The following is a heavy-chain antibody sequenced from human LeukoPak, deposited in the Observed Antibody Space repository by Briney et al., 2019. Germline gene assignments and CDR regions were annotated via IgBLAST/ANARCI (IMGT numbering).Heavy chain of an antibody. D-gene: IGHD3-22*01. J-gene: IGHJ4*02. CDR3: AKGGIYYDFCIDS. CDR1: GFTVSSNY. CDR2: IYSGGST. V-gene: IGHV3-53*01. Sequence: GGSLRLSCAASGFTVSSNYMSWVRQAPGKGLEWVSVIYSGGSTYYADSVKGRFTISRDNSKNTLYLQMNSLRAEDTAVYYCAKGGIYYDFCIDSWGQGALVTASS.